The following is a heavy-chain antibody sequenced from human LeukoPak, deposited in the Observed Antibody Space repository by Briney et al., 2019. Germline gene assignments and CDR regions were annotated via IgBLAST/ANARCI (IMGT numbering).Heavy chain of an antibody. CDR3: AGSIAAAGTSAFDI. CDR1: GFTFSDYY. D-gene: IGHD6-13*01. Sequence: PGGSLRLSCAASGFTFSDYYMSWIRQAPGEGLEWVSYISSSGSTIYYADSVKGRFTISRDNAKNSLYLQMNSLRAEDTAVYYCAGSIAAAGTSAFDIWGQGTMVTVSS. J-gene: IGHJ3*02. CDR2: ISSSGSTI. V-gene: IGHV3-11*01.